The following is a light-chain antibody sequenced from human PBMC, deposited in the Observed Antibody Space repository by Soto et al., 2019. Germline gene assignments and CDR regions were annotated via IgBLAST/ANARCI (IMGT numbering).Light chain of an antibody. CDR2: DAS. J-gene: IGKJ5*01. CDR1: QSVSSY. V-gene: IGKV3-11*01. CDR3: QQRRNWPSIT. Sequence: EIVLTQSPATLSLSPGDRATLSCRASQSVSSYLAWYQHKPGQAPRLLIYDASTRDTGIPARFSGSGSGTDFTLTISSLEPEDFAVYYCQQRRNWPSITFGQGTRLEIK.